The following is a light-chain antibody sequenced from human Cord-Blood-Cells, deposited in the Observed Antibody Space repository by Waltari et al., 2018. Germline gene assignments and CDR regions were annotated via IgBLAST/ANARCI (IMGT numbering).Light chain of an antibody. Sequence: QSVLTQPPSASGTPGQRVTISCSGSSSNIGSNYVYWYQQLPGTAPKLLIYRNNQRPSGVPDRCSGSKSGTSASLAISGLRSEEEAEYYCAAWDDSLSGRVFGGGTKLTVL. J-gene: IGLJ3*02. CDR1: SSNIGSNY. CDR3: AAWDDSLSGRV. CDR2: RNN. V-gene: IGLV1-47*01.